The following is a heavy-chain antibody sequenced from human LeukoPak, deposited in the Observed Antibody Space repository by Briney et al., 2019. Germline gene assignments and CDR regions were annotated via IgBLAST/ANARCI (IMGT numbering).Heavy chain of an antibody. CDR1: GITLSNYG. Sequence: GGSLRLSCAVSGITLSNYGMSWVRQAPGKGLEWVAGISDSGGRTNYADSVKGRFTISRDNPRNTLYLQMNSLRAEDTAVYFCAKRGVVIRVILVGFHKEAYYFDSWGQGALVTVSS. J-gene: IGHJ4*02. D-gene: IGHD3-22*01. CDR3: AKRGVVIRVILVGFHKEAYYFDS. CDR2: ISDSGGRT. V-gene: IGHV3-23*01.